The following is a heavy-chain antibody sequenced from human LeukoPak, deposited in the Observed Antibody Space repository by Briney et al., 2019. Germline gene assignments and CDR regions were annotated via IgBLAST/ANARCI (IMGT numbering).Heavy chain of an antibody. CDR2: ISSSSSYI. V-gene: IGHV3-21*01. D-gene: IGHD6-13*01. CDR3: ARESSSLTRNWFDP. Sequence: GGSLRLSCAASGFTSSSYSMNWVRQAPGKGLEWVSSISSSSSYIYYADSVKGRFTISRDNAKNSLYLQMNSLRAEDTAVYYCARESSSLTRNWFDPWGQGTLVTVSS. CDR1: GFTSSSYS. J-gene: IGHJ5*02.